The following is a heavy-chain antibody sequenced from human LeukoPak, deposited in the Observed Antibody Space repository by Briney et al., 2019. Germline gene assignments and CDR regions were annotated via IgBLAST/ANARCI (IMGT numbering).Heavy chain of an antibody. CDR2: SSSSSSTI. CDR3: ARDRTAVGEYFDY. CDR1: GFTFSSYS. V-gene: IGHV3-48*04. D-gene: IGHD6-13*01. J-gene: IGHJ4*02. Sequence: GGSLRLSCAASGFTFSSYSMSWVRQAPGKGLVWVSYSSSSSSTIYYADSVKGRFTISRDNAKSSLYLQMNSLRAEDTAVYYCARDRTAVGEYFDYWGQGTLVTVSS.